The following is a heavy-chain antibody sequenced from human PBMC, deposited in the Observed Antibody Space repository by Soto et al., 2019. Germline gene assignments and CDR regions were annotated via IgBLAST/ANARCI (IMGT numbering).Heavy chain of an antibody. CDR2: IYYSGST. CDR1: GGSISSYY. D-gene: IGHD6-6*01. V-gene: IGHV4-59*01. J-gene: IGHJ6*03. CDR3: ARTLSSSSGFYYYYYYMDV. Sequence: SETLSLTCTVSGGSISSYYWSWIRQPPGKGLEWIGYIYYSGSTNYNPSLKSRVTISVDTSKNQFSLKLSSVTAADTAVYYCARTLSSSSGFYYYYYYMDVWGKGTTVTVSS.